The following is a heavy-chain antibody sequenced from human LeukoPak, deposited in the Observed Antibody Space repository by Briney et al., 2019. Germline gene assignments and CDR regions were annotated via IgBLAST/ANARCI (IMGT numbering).Heavy chain of an antibody. D-gene: IGHD4-17*01. Sequence: KPGGSLRPSCAASGVTFSDYYLSWIRQAPGKGLERVSYISSSGSTIYYADSGKGRFTISRDNAKNSLYLQMNNLRDADTAVYNYARDLYGDYFYFDYWGQGTLVTVSS. J-gene: IGHJ4*02. V-gene: IGHV3-11*04. CDR1: GVTFSDYY. CDR2: ISSSGSTI. CDR3: ARDLYGDYFYFDY.